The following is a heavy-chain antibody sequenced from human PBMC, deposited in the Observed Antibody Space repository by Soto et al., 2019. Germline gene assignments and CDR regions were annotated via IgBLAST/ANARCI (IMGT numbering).Heavy chain of an antibody. V-gene: IGHV1-69*13. CDR3: ARKRPNYDYFWGSYRARGDPNAFDI. D-gene: IGHD3-16*02. J-gene: IGHJ3*02. Sequence: GPSWRIACRGSECTFTGYVTGWVGPAPGKGLEWMGGIIPIFGTANYAQKFKGRVTITADESTSTAYMELSSWRSEDTALYYCARKRPNYDYFWGSYRARGDPNAFDIWGQGTMVTVSS. CDR1: ECTFTGYV. CDR2: IIPIFGTA.